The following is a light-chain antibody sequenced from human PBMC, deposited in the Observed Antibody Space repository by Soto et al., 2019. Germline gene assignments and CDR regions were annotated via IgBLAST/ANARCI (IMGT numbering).Light chain of an antibody. J-gene: IGKJ5*01. CDR2: NAS. V-gene: IGKV3-11*01. CDR3: QQRNNWPPLT. Sequence: EIVLTQSPATLSLSPGERATLSCRASQSVSSDLAWYQQKPGQAPRLLIYNASNRATGIPARFSGSGSGTDFTLTISSLEPEDFAVYYCQQRNNWPPLTFGQGTRLEIK. CDR1: QSVSSD.